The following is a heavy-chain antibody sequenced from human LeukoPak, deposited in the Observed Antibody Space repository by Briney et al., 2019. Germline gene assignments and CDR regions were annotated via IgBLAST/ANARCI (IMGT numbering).Heavy chain of an antibody. CDR2: LCSDGPDP. Sequence: GGSLRLSCAASGFTFSNYWMRWVRQAPGKGLVWVSRLCSDGPDPSYADSVQGRFTISRDNAKNTLQMKMNSLRAEDTALYSCARGVYEEDFNYWGQGTLVTVSS. CDR1: GFTFSNYW. D-gene: IGHD6-13*01. V-gene: IGHV3-74*01. J-gene: IGHJ4*02. CDR3: ARGVYEEDFNY.